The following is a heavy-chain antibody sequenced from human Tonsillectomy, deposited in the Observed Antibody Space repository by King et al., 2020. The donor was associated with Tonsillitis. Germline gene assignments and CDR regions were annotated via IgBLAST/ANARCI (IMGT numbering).Heavy chain of an antibody. CDR1: SGSISNYY. V-gene: IGHV4-59*01. CDR3: AREREYTYGSTFDY. D-gene: IGHD5-18*01. Sequence: VQLQESGPGLVKPSETLSLTCTVSSGSISNYYWSWIRQPPGKGLEWIGYIYYSGETNYNPSLKSRVTISVDTSKNQFSLKLSSVTAADTAVYYCAREREYTYGSTFDYWGQGTLVTVSS. CDR2: IYYSGET. J-gene: IGHJ4*02.